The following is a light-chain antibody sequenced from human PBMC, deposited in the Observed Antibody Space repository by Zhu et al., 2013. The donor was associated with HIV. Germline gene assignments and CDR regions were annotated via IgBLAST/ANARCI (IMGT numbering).Light chain of an antibody. CDR3: QQYDDWYQIT. Sequence: EIVLTQSPGTLSLSPGERATLSCRASQSVSRSYLAWYQQRPGQPPRPLIYGASIRAAGVPARFSGAGSGTEFTLTISRLESEDFAVLFCQQYDDWYQITFGPGTKVD. J-gene: IGKJ3*01. V-gene: IGKV3-20*01. CDR2: GAS. CDR1: QSVSRSY.